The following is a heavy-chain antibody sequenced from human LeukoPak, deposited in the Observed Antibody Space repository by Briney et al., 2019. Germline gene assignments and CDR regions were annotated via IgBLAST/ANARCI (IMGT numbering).Heavy chain of an antibody. V-gene: IGHV5-51*01. D-gene: IGHD3-3*01. CDR2: IYPGDSDT. J-gene: IGHJ5*02. CDR3: ARFRGYDFWSGYLRWFDP. Sequence: GESLKISCKGSGYSFTSYWIGWVRQMPGKGLEWMGIIYPGDSDTRYSPSFQGQVTISADKSISTAYLQWSSLKASDTAMYYCARFRGYDFWSGYLRWFDPWGQGTLVTVSS. CDR1: GYSFTSYW.